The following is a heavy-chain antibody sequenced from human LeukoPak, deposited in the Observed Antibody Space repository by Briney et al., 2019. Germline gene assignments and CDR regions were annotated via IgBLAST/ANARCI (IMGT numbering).Heavy chain of an antibody. D-gene: IGHD3-16*02. CDR3: AKASYYDYVWGSYRYTNQFDY. CDR1: GFTFNNYS. Sequence: PGGSLRLSCTASGFTFNNYSIHWVRQAPGKGLEWVAVISYDGSNKYYADSVKGRFTISRDNSKNTLYLQMNSLRAEDTAVYYCAKASYYDYVWGSYRYTNQFDYWGQGPWSPSPQ. CDR2: ISYDGSNK. V-gene: IGHV3-30*04. J-gene: IGHJ4*02.